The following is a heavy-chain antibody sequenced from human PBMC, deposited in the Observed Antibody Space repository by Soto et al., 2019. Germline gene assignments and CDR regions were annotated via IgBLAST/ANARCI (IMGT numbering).Heavy chain of an antibody. Sequence: SETLSHSCTVSGGSARRSTNYWGWIRQPPWKELEFLGYIYRDGSTLVNSSLKSRLTLSMETSKNQFSLNLSSVTAADTAMYFCMRAHPSGDFYGMSVWGPGTTVT. D-gene: IGHD3-10*01. J-gene: IGHJ6*02. V-gene: IGHV4-61*01. CDR2: IYRDGST. CDR1: GGSARRSTNY. CDR3: MRAHPSGDFYGMSV.